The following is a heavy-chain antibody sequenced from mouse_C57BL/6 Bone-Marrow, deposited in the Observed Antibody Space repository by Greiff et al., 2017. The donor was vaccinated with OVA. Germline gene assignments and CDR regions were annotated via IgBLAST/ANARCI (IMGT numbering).Heavy chain of an antibody. J-gene: IGHJ2*01. V-gene: IGHV5-6*01. D-gene: IGHD4-1*01. CDR1: GFTFSSYG. Sequence: EVMLVESGGDLVKPGGSLKLSCAASGFTFSSYGMSWVRQTPDKRLEWVATISSGGSYTYYPDSVKGRFTISRDNAKNTLYLQMSSLKSEDTAMYYCARLFYWEYFDYWGQGTTLTVSS. CDR3: ARLFYWEYFDY. CDR2: ISSGGSYT.